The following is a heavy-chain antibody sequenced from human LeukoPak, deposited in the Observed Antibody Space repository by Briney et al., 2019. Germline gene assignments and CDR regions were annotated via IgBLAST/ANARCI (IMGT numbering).Heavy chain of an antibody. D-gene: IGHD3-9*01. V-gene: IGHV3-64D*06. CDR1: GFTFSSYA. CDR2: ISSHGGNT. J-gene: IGHJ4*02. CDR3: AKAEGYDILTGLDY. Sequence: PGGSLRLSCSASGFTFSSYAVYWVRQAPGKGLEYVSAISSHGGNTYYADSVKGRFTISRDNSKNTLYLQMSSLRVEDTAVYYCAKAEGYDILTGLDYWGQGTLVTVSS.